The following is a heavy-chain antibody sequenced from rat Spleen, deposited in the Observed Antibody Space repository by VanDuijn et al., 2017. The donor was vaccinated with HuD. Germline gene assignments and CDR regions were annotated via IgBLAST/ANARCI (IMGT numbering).Heavy chain of an antibody. CDR1: GLSLTSNS. V-gene: IGHV2-6*01. CDR3: ARLTIGS. D-gene: IGHD1-3*01. Sequence: QVQLKESGPGLVQPSQTLSLTCTVSGLSLTSNSVSWIRQPPGKGLEWITAISSGGNTYYNSVLKSRLSISRDTSKSQVFLKMNSLQTEDKAMYFCARLTIGSWGQGVMVTVSS. J-gene: IGHJ2*01. CDR2: ISSGGNT.